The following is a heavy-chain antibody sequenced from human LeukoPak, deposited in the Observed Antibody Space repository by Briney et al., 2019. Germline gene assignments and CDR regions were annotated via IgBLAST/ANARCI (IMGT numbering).Heavy chain of an antibody. D-gene: IGHD3-22*01. Sequence: SEILSLTCAVYGGSFSGYYWSWIRQPPGKGLEWIGEINHSGSTNYNPSLKSRVTISVDTSKNQFSLKLSSVTAADTAVYYCARVRRVITKYYYYYYGMDVWGQGTTVTVSS. CDR1: GGSFSGYY. V-gene: IGHV4-34*01. CDR2: INHSGST. J-gene: IGHJ6*02. CDR3: ARVRRVITKYYYYYYGMDV.